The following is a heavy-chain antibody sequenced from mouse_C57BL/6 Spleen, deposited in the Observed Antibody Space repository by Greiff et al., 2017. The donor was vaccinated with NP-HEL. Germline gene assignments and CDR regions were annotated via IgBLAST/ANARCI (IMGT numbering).Heavy chain of an antibody. V-gene: IGHV1-15*01. CDR1: GYTFTDYE. J-gene: IGHJ2*01. Sequence: VQLQQSGAELVRPGASVTLSCKASGYTFTDYEMHWVKQTPVHGLEWIGAIDPETGGTAYTQKFKGKAILTADKSSSTAYMELRSLTSEDSAVYYCTRSKVVAKDYFDDWGQGTTLTVSS. D-gene: IGHD1-3*01. CDR2: IDPETGGT. CDR3: TRSKVVAKDYFDD.